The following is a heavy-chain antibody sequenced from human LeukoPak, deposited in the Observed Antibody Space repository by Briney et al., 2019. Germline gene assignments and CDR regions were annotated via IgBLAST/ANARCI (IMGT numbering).Heavy chain of an antibody. CDR2: ISAYNGNT. CDR1: GYTFTSYG. J-gene: IGHJ6*03. Sequence: VASVKVSCKASGYTFTSYGISWVRQAPGQGLEWMGWISAYNGNTNYAQKLQGRVTMTTDTSTSTAYMELRSLRSEDTAVYYCARGGDGYNLDYYYYMDVWGKGTTVTVSS. V-gene: IGHV1-18*01. CDR3: ARGGDGYNLDYYYYMDV. D-gene: IGHD5-24*01.